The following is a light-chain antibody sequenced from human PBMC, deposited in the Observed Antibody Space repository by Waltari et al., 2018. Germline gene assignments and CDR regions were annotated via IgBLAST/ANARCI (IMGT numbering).Light chain of an antibody. Sequence: SSALTQPPSVSVSPGQPARITCSGDALPKHYAYWYQQKPGQAPVLVIYKDTDRPAGIPQRFSGASSGTTVTLTISGGQAEDEADYYCQSADSSGTYKVFGGGTKLTVL. CDR3: QSADSSGTYKV. J-gene: IGLJ3*02. CDR2: KDT. CDR1: ALPKHY. V-gene: IGLV3-25*03.